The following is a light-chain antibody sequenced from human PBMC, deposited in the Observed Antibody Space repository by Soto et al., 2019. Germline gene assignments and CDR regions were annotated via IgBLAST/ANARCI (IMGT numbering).Light chain of an antibody. CDR2: LNSDGSH. Sequence: QSVLTQSPSASASLGASVKLTCTLSSGHSSYAIAWHQQQPEKGPRYLMRLNSDGSHSKGDGIPDRFSGSSSGAERYLTISSLQSEDEADYYGQTWASGIRVFCGGTKLAVL. CDR3: QTWASGIRV. J-gene: IGLJ2*01. CDR1: SGHSSYA. V-gene: IGLV4-69*01.